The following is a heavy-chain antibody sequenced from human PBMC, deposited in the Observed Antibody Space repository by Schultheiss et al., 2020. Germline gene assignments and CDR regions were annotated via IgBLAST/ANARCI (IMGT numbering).Heavy chain of an antibody. CDR3: AKVLRLVPPPAPCDY. D-gene: IGHD2-2*01. Sequence: GGSLRLSCEASGFTFSSYAMIWVRQAPGKGLEWVSAISGSGGSKYYADSVKGRFTISRDNSKNTVYLQMNSLGAEDTAVYYCAKVLRLVPPPAPCDYWGQGTLVTVAS. CDR2: ISGSGGSK. CDR1: GFTFSSYA. V-gene: IGHV3-23*01. J-gene: IGHJ4*02.